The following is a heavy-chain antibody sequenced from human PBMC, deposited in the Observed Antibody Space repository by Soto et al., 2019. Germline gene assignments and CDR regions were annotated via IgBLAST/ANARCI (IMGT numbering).Heavy chain of an antibody. CDR1: GFTFSNAW. CDR2: IKSKTDGGTT. J-gene: IGHJ4*02. V-gene: IGHV3-15*01. D-gene: IGHD3-22*01. CDR3: TTDQDDYDSSGYYGY. Sequence: GGSLRLSCAASGFTFSNAWMSWVRQAPGKGLEWVGRIKSKTDGGTTDYAAPVKGRFTISRDDSKNTLYLQMNSLKTEDTALYYCTTDQDDYDSSGYYGYWGQGTLVTVSS.